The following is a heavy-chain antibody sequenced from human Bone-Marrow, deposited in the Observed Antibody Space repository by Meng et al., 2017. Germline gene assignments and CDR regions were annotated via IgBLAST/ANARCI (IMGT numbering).Heavy chain of an antibody. Sequence: GSLRLSCTVSGGSISSSSYYWGWIRQPPGKGLEWIGSIYYSGSTYYNPSLKSRVTISVDTSKNQFSLKLSTGTAADTAVYYCARVHTYYYDGSGYSTPPYYFDYWGQGTLVTVSS. CDR1: GGSISSSSYY. J-gene: IGHJ4*02. CDR2: IYYSGST. D-gene: IGHD3-22*01. V-gene: IGHV4-39*07. CDR3: ARVHTYYYDGSGYSTPPYYFDY.